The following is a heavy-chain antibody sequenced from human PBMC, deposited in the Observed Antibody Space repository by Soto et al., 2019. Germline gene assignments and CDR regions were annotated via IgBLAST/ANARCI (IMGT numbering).Heavy chain of an antibody. CDR2: ISHSGSV. V-gene: IGHV4-4*02. Sequence: QVLLQESGPGLVQPSGTLSLSCAVSGDSISTNYFWGWVRQPPGKGLEWVGDISHSGSVNYNPSLKSRVTISIDKSKNQFSLKLNSVTEEDTAVYYCARSFGWYAIDYWGQGTLVIVSS. CDR1: GDSISTNYF. CDR3: ARSFGWYAIDY. J-gene: IGHJ4*02. D-gene: IGHD6-19*01.